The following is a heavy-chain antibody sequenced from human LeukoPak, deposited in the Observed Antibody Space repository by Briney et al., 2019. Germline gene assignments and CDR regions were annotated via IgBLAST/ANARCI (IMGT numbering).Heavy chain of an antibody. Sequence: PGGSLRLSCAASGFIFTNYFMSWVRQAPGKGLEWVASIKQDGSEKYYVDSVKGRFTISRDNAKNSLYLRMNSLRAEDTAVYYCASSYYDSSGYYYDYYYGMDVWGQGTTVTVSS. D-gene: IGHD3-22*01. CDR1: GFIFTNYF. CDR2: IKQDGSEK. J-gene: IGHJ6*02. V-gene: IGHV3-7*01. CDR3: ASSYYDSSGYYYDYYYGMDV.